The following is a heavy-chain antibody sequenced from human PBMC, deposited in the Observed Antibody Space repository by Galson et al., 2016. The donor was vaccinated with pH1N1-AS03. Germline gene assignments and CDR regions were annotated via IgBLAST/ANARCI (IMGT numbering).Heavy chain of an antibody. J-gene: IGHJ4*02. V-gene: IGHV3-66*02. CDR3: ATYRRYYDF. CDR2: IYTGGTT. D-gene: IGHD3-3*01. Sequence: SLRLSCAASGFIISDKYVSWVRQAPRKGLEWVSIIYTGGTTYYADSVKGRFTISRDTPKHTVYLHMNSLRADDTAVYYCATYRRYYDFWGQGTLITVSS. CDR1: GFIISDKY.